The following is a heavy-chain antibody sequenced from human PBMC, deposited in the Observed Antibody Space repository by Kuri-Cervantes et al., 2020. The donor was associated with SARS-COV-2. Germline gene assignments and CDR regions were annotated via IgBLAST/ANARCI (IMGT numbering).Heavy chain of an antibody. CDR3: VRDGDHWNFDY. J-gene: IGHJ4*02. CDR2: INPDGSYT. V-gene: IGHV3-74*01. CDR1: GFTFSSYW. Sequence: GESLKIFCAASGFTFSSYWMSWVRQAPGKGLVWVSRINPDGSYTNNADSVKGRFTLSRDNAKNMLFLQMNSLRAEDTAVYYCVRDGDHWNFDYWGQGTLVTVSS. D-gene: IGHD1-1*01.